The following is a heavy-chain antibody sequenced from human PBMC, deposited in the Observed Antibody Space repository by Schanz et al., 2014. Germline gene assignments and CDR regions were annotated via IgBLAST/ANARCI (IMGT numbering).Heavy chain of an antibody. CDR1: GYTFTDYG. V-gene: IGHV1-69*04. CDR3: ARGGGPEDVFDI. CDR2: IIPILGIA. Sequence: QVQLVQSGAEVKKPGASVKVSCKASGYTFTDYGVIWVRQAPGQGLEWMGRIIPILGIANYAQKFQGRVTITADKSTSTAYMELSSLRSDDTAVYYCARGGGPEDVFDIWGQGTILTVSS. J-gene: IGHJ3*02. D-gene: IGHD5-12*01.